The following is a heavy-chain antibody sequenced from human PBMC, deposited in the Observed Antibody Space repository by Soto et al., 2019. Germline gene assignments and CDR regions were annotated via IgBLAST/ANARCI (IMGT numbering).Heavy chain of an antibody. J-gene: IGHJ4*02. CDR3: ARDTRYCSGGSCPFDY. Sequence: GGSLRLSCAASGFTFSKFAMSWVRQAPGKGLEWVSYISSSGSTIYYADSVKGRFTISRDNAKNSLYLQMNSLRAEDTAVYYCARDTRYCSGGSCPFDYWGQGTLVTVSS. D-gene: IGHD2-15*01. CDR2: ISSSGSTI. CDR1: GFTFSKFA. V-gene: IGHV3-11*01.